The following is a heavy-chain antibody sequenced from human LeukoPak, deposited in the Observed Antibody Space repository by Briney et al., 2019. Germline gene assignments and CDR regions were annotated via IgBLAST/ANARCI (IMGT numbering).Heavy chain of an antibody. Sequence: GGSLRLSCAASGFIFSNYAMSWVRQAPGKGLEWVSTISAGGGDTDYADSVKGRFTISRDNSKNMLYLQMNSLRAEDTAVYYCAKPYYYGSRSYMDYWGQGTLVTVSS. CDR2: ISAGGGDT. CDR1: GFIFSNYA. D-gene: IGHD3-10*01. CDR3: AKPYYYGSRSYMDY. V-gene: IGHV3-23*01. J-gene: IGHJ4*02.